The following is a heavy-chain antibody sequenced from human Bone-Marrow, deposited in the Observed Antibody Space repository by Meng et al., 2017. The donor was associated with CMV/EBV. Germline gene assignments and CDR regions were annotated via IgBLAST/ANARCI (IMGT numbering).Heavy chain of an antibody. Sequence: SETLSLTCTVSGGSISSYYWSWIRQPPGKGLEWVGYIYYSGSTNYNPSLKSRVTISVDTSKNQFSLKLSSVTAADTAVYYCARMVSLGGMAVWGQGTTVTVSS. D-gene: IGHD3-10*01. CDR2: IYYSGST. CDR3: ARMVSLGGMAV. J-gene: IGHJ6*02. V-gene: IGHV4-59*01. CDR1: GGSISSYY.